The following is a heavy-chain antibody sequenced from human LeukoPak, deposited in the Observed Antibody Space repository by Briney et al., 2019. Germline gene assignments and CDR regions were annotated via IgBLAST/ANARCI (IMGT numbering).Heavy chain of an antibody. D-gene: IGHD3-16*01. CDR1: GYTFTSYH. Sequence: ASVKVSCKASGYTFTSYHMHWVRQAPGQGLEWMGIINPSGGSTSYAQKFQGRVTMTRDMSTSTVYMELSSLRSEDTAVYYCARDIGGSYYFGYWGQGTLVTVSS. CDR2: INPSGGST. J-gene: IGHJ4*02. V-gene: IGHV1-46*01. CDR3: ARDIGGSYYFGY.